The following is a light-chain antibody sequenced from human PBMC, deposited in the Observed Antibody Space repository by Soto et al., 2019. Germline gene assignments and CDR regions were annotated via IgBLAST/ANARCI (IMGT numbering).Light chain of an antibody. CDR3: QQYNNWPPFT. V-gene: IGKV3-15*01. CDR1: QSVSSS. Sequence: EIVMTQSPATLSVSPGERVTLSCRASQSVSSSLAWYQQKPGQAPRLLIYGASTKATGIPARFIGSGSGTEFTLTISSLQSEDFAVYYCQQYNNWPPFTFGPGTKVDIK. J-gene: IGKJ3*01. CDR2: GAS.